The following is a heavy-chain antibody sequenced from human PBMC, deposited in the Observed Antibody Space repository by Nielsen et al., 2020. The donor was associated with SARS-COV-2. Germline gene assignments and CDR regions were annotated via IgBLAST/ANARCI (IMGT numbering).Heavy chain of an antibody. J-gene: IGHJ6*02. V-gene: IGHV7-4-1*02. CDR1: GYTFTSYA. CDR2: INTNTGNP. D-gene: IGHD4-17*01. CDR3: ARVSGDYGMDV. Sequence: ASVNVSCKASGYTFTSYAMNWVRQAPGQGLEWMGWINTNTGNPTYAQGFTGRFVFSLDTSVNTAYLQISSLKAEDTALYYCARVSGDYGMDVWGQGTTVTVSS.